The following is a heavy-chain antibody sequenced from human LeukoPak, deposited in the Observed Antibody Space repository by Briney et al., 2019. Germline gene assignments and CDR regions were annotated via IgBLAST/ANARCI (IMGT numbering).Heavy chain of an antibody. V-gene: IGHV4-34*01. CDR3: ARGQHSSGWYRNRPYYFDY. J-gene: IGHJ4*02. CDR1: GGSFSGYY. D-gene: IGHD6-19*01. Sequence: SETLSLTCAVYGGSFSGYYWSWIRQPPGKGLEWIGEINHSGSTNYNPSLKSRVTISVDTSKNQFSLKLSSVTAADTAVYYCARGQHSSGWYRNRPYYFDYWGQGTLVTVSS. CDR2: INHSGST.